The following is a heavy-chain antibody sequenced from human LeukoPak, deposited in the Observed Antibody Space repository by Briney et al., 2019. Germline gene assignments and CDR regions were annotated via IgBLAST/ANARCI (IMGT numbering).Heavy chain of an antibody. CDR1: GGSFSAYY. CDR2: INHSGST. D-gene: IGHD6-13*01. CDR3: TKLGDL. V-gene: IGHV4-34*01. J-gene: IGHJ5*02. Sequence: SETLSLTCAVYGGSFSAYYWSWIRQPPGKGLEWIGEINHSGSTNYNPSLKSRVTISVDTSKNQFSLMLSSVTAADTAVYYCTKLGDLWGQGTLVTVSS.